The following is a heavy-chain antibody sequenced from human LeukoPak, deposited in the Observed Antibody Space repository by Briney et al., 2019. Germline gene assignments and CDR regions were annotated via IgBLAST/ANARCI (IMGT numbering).Heavy chain of an antibody. CDR1: GGSISSYY. CDR2: IYTSGST. V-gene: IGHV4-4*07. D-gene: IGHD2-2*02. Sequence: SETLSLTCTVSGGSISSYYWSWIRQPAGKGLEWIGRIYTSGSTNYNPSLKSRVTMLVDTSKNQFSLKLSSVTAADTAVYYCARDIGYCSSTSCYIWGQGTLATVSS. J-gene: IGHJ4*02. CDR3: ARDIGYCSSTSCYI.